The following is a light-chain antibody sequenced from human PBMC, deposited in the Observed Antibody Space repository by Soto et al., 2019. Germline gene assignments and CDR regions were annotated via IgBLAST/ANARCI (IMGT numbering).Light chain of an antibody. CDR3: SSYTSSSTLYF. Sequence: QSALTQPASVSGSPGQSITISCTGTSXDVGGYNYVSWYQQHPGKAPKLMIYEVSNRPSGVSNRFSGSKSGNTASLTISGLQAEDEADYYCSSYTSSSTLYFFGAGTKATVL. J-gene: IGLJ1*01. CDR1: SXDVGGYNY. CDR2: EVS. V-gene: IGLV2-14*01.